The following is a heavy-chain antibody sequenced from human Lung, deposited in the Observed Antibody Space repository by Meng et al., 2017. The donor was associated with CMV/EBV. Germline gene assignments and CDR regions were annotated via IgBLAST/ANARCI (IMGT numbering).Heavy chain of an antibody. J-gene: IGHJ1*01. CDR2: INWDGTST. V-gene: IGHV3-43D*03. CDR3: TKGRTREYFQH. CDR1: GFSFDDFA. Sequence: EVHVVESGGVVVPPGGSLRLSCAGSGFSFDDFAMHWVRQAPGKGLEWVSHINWDGTSTYYADSVKGRFIISRDNIRNLLYLQMNSLTVEDSALYYCTKGRTREYFQHWGQGTLVTVSS.